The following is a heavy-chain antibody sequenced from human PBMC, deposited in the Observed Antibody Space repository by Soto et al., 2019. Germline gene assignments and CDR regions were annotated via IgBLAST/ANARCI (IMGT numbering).Heavy chain of an antibody. CDR2: IYTSGST. V-gene: IGHV4-4*07. CDR1: GGSICSYY. Sequence: SETLSLTCTVSGGSICSYYRSWIRQPAGKGLEWIGRIYTSGSTNYNPSLKSRVTMSVDTSKNQFSLKLSSVTAADTAVYYCASEQWLVQGYYFDYWGQGTLVTVSS. CDR3: ASEQWLVQGYYFDY. D-gene: IGHD6-19*01. J-gene: IGHJ4*02.